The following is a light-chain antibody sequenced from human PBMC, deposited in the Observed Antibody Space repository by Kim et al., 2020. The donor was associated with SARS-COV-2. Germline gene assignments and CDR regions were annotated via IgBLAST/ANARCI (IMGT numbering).Light chain of an antibody. CDR3: SSYTSRNIYV. CDR2: EVT. J-gene: IGLJ1*01. V-gene: IGLV2-18*02. CDR1: NNGIGIYNR. Sequence: GQSVTMSCTGNNNGIGIYNRVSWYQQPPGTAPKLIIYEVTKRPSGVPDRFSGSKSGNTASLIISGLQAEDEADYYCSSYTSRNIYVFGIGTQLTVL.